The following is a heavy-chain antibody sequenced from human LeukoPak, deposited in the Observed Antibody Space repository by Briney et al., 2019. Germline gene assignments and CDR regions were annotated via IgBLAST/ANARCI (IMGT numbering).Heavy chain of an antibody. J-gene: IGHJ5*02. CDR1: GFTFSSYS. CDR2: ISSSSSYI. CDR3: ARDRGSGWYDWFDP. Sequence: GGSLRLSCAASGFTFSSYSMNWVRQAPGKGLEWVSSISSSSSYIYYADSVKGRFTISRDNAKNSLYLQMNSLRAEDTAVYYCARDRGSGWYDWFDPWGQGTLVTVSS. D-gene: IGHD6-19*01. V-gene: IGHV3-21*01.